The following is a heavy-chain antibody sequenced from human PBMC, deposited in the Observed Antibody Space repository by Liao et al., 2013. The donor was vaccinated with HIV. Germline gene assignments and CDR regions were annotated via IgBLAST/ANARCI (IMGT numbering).Heavy chain of an antibody. Sequence: QLQLQESGPGLVKPSETLSLTCTVSGGSISSSSYYWSWIRQPAGKGLEWIGRIYTSGSTNYNPSLKSRVTMSVDTSKNQFSLKLSSVTAADTAVYYCARAPLYSSSWWNYFDYWGQGTLVTVSS. V-gene: IGHV4-61*02. D-gene: IGHD6-13*01. CDR2: IYTSGST. J-gene: IGHJ4*02. CDR3: ARAPLYSSSWWNYFDY. CDR1: GGSISSSSYY.